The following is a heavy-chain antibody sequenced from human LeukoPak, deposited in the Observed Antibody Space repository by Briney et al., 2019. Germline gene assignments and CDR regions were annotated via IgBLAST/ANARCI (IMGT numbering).Heavy chain of an antibody. CDR1: GGSISSGSYY. CDR3: ATASTTVTYFDY. V-gene: IGHV4-61*02. Sequence: SETLSLTCTVSGGSISSGSYYWRWIRQPAGKGLEWIGRIYTSGSTNYNPSLKSRVTISVDTSKNQFSLKLSSVTAADTAVYYCATASTTVTYFDYWGQGALVTVSS. CDR2: IYTSGST. D-gene: IGHD4-17*01. J-gene: IGHJ4*02.